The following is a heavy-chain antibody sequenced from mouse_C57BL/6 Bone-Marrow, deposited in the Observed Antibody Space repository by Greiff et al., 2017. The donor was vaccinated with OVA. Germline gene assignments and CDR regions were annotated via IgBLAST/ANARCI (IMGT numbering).Heavy chain of an antibody. CDR2: IYPGSGNT. V-gene: IGHV1-76*01. J-gene: IGHJ3*01. Sequence: VQLQQSGAELVRPGASVKLSCKASGYTFTDYYINWVKQRPGQGLEWIARIYPGSGNTYYNEKFKGKATLTAEKSSSTAYMQLSSLTSEDSAVYFCARFDDYDWFAYWGQGTLVTVSA. D-gene: IGHD2-4*01. CDR1: GYTFTDYY. CDR3: ARFDDYDWFAY.